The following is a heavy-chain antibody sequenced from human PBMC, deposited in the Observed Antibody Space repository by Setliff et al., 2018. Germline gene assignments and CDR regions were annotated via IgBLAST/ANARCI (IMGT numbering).Heavy chain of an antibody. CDR2: IDPSGNT. CDR3: XXXLSSGSYWNPRPFYSDS. J-gene: IGHJ4*02. V-gene: IGHV4-61*09. CDR1: GGSITSGSNY. D-gene: IGHD3-10*01. Sequence: PSETLSLTCTVSGGSITSGSNYWSWIRQPAGRGLEWMVHIDPSGNTNYHPSLRSRVTIXXXTSKNQXXXXXXXXXXXXXXXXXXXXXLSSGSYWNPRPFYSDSWGQGTLVTVSS.